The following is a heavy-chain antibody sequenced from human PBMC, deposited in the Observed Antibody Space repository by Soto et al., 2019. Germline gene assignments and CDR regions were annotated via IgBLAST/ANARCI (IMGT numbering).Heavy chain of an antibody. D-gene: IGHD2-2*02. CDR2: INPNSGGT. CDR3: ARDRSYQLLYTPYYYYYYGMDV. CDR1: GYTFTGYY. Sequence: ASVKGSCKASGYTFTGYYMHWSRQSPGQGLEWMGWINPNSGGTNYAQKFQGWVTMTRDTSISTAYMELSRLRSDDTAVYYCARDRSYQLLYTPYYYYYYGMDVWGQGTTVTVSS. V-gene: IGHV1-2*04. J-gene: IGHJ6*02.